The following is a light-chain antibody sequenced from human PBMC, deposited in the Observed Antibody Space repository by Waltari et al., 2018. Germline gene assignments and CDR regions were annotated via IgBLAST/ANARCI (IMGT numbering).Light chain of an antibody. Sequence: QSVLIQPPSESGTPGPRVTIPCSGSSSHSGRNILNWYHHLPGPAPKVVMHSNNRRPSGVPDRFSGSKSGTSASLAISGLQSEDEADYYCEAWDDSLNVVVFGGGTKLTVL. CDR1: SSHSGRNI. CDR3: EAWDDSLNVVV. CDR2: SNN. V-gene: IGLV1-44*01. J-gene: IGLJ2*01.